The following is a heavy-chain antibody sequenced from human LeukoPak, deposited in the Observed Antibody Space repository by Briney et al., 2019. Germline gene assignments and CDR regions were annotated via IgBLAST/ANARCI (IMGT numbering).Heavy chain of an antibody. CDR2: IYYSGST. J-gene: IGHJ3*02. CDR3: ARDYLGGNPDAFDI. Sequence: SETLSLTCTVSGDSISSSRYYGGWVRQPPGKELGWIVSIYYSGSTYYNPSLNSRVTISVDTSKNQFSLKLSSVTAADTAVYYCARDYLGGNPDAFDIWGQGTMVTVSS. V-gene: IGHV4-39*07. CDR1: GDSISSSRYY. D-gene: IGHD4-23*01.